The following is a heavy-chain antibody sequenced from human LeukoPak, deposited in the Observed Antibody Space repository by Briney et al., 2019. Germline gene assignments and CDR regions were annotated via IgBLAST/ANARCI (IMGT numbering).Heavy chain of an antibody. D-gene: IGHD3-3*01. J-gene: IGHJ4*02. V-gene: IGHV3-23*01. CDR1: GFTFSSYG. CDR3: AKHPYNDFWSGYYKGFDY. CDR2: IGGRDGST. Sequence: GGSLRLSCAASGFTFSSYGMSWVRQAPGKGLEWVSAIGGRDGSTYYADSVKGRFIISRDNSKNTLYLQMNSLRVEDTAVYYCAKHPYNDFWSGYYKGFDYWGQGTLVTVSS.